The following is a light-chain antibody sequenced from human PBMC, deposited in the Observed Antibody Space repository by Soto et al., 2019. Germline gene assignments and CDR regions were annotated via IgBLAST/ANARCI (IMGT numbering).Light chain of an antibody. CDR2: DNN. CDR1: SSNIGNNY. J-gene: IGLJ2*01. V-gene: IGLV1-51*01. CDR3: GTWDSSLSAGV. Sequence: VLTQPPSVYTAPGQKVTTSCSGSSSNIGNNYVSWYQQLPGTAPKLLIYDNNKRPSGIPDRFSGSKSGTSATLGITGLQTGDEADYYCGTWDSSLSAGVFGGGTKVTVL.